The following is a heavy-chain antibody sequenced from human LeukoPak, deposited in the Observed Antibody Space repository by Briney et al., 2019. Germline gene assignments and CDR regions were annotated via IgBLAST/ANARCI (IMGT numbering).Heavy chain of an antibody. V-gene: IGHV3-30*18. CDR1: GFTFSSYG. D-gene: IGHD6-19*01. Sequence: GGSLRLSCAASGFTFSSYGMHWVRQAPGKGLEWVAVISYDGSNKYYADSVKGRFTISRDNSKNTLYLQMNSPRAEDTAVYYCAKEVVEQXLVHNWFDPXXXXXLXTVSS. J-gene: IGHJ5*02. CDR3: AKEVVEQXLVHNWFDP. CDR2: ISYDGSNK.